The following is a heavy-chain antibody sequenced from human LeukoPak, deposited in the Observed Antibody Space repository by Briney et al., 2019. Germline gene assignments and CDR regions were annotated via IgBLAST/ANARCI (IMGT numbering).Heavy chain of an antibody. CDR3: ARDSSGWYGH. CDR1: GYTFTSYY. D-gene: IGHD6-19*01. CDR2: ISAYNGNT. V-gene: IGHV1-18*04. Sequence: ASVKVSCKASGYTFTSYYMHWVRQAPGQGLEWMGWISAYNGNTNYAQKLQGRVTMTTDTSTSTAYMGLRSLRSDDTAVYYCARDSSGWYGHWGQGTLVTVSS. J-gene: IGHJ5*02.